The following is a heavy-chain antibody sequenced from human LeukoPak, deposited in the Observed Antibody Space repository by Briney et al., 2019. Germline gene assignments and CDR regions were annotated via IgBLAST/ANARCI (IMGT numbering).Heavy chain of an antibody. Sequence: KSSETLSLTCAVYGGSFSGYYWSWIRQPPGKGLEWIGEINHSGSTNYNPSLKSRVTISVDTSKNQFSLKLSSVTAADTAVYYCARARWTVAGNFDYWGQGTLVTVSS. J-gene: IGHJ4*02. CDR2: INHSGST. V-gene: IGHV4-34*01. CDR1: GGSFSGYY. D-gene: IGHD6-19*01. CDR3: ARARWTVAGNFDY.